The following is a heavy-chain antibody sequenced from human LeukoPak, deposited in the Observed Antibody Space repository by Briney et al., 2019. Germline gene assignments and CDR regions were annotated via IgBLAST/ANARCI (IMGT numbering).Heavy chain of an antibody. D-gene: IGHD6-13*01. J-gene: IGHJ4*02. CDR2: ISSSSSTI. CDR3: ARGSSSWPFDY. Sequence: SGGSLRLSCAASGFTFSSYAMNWVRQAPGKGLEWVSYISSSSSTIYYADSVKGRFTISRDNAKNSLYLQMNSLRAEDTAVYYCARGSSSWPFDYWGQGTLVTVSS. V-gene: IGHV3-48*01. CDR1: GFTFSSYA.